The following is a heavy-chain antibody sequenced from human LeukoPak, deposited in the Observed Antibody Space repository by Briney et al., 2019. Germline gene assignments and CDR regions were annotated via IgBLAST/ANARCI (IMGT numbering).Heavy chain of an antibody. CDR1: GFTFSSYG. CDR2: ISSNSGRV. D-gene: IGHD3-22*01. J-gene: IGHJ4*02. V-gene: IGHV3-9*01. Sequence: GGSLRLSCAASGFTFSSYGMSWVRQAPGRGLEWVSGISSNSGRVVYADSVQGRFTISRDNAKNSLYLQMNSLRPEDTALYYCVKDVQMTSNDYYNYFDYWGQGTLVTVSS. CDR3: VKDVQMTSNDYYNYFDY.